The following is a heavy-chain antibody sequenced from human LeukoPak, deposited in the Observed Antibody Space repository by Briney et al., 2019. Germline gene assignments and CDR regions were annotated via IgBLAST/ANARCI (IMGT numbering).Heavy chain of an antibody. CDR3: ARVYCSGGSCYSDY. CDR2: IYYSGST. J-gene: IGHJ4*02. CDR1: GGSISSSSYY. Sequence: SSETLSLTCTVSGGSISSSSYYWGWIRQPPGKGLEWIGSIYYSGSTYYNPSLKSRVTISVDTSKNQFSLKLSSVTAADTAVYYCARVYCSGGSCYSDYWGQGTLVTVSS. D-gene: IGHD2-15*01. V-gene: IGHV4-39*07.